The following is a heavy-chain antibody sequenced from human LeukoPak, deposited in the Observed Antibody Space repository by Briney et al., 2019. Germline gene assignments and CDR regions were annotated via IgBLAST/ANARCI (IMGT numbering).Heavy chain of an antibody. J-gene: IGHJ4*02. CDR1: GGSISSYY. CDR3: AREGIAAAAADY. V-gene: IGHV4-4*07. Sequence: SETLSLTCTVSGGSISSYYWSWIRQPAGKGLEWIGRIYTSGSTNYNPSLKSRVTMSVDTSKNQFSLKLSSVTAADTAVYCCAREGIAAAAADYWGQGTLVTVSS. D-gene: IGHD6-13*01. CDR2: IYTSGST.